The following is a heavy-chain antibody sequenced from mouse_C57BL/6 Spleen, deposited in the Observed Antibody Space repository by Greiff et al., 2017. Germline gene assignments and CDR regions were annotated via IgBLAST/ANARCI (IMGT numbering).Heavy chain of an antibody. CDR2: IRSKSNNYAT. CDR1: GFSFNTYA. J-gene: IGHJ1*03. Sequence: VQLKESGGGLVQPKGSLKLSCAASGFSFNTYAMNWVRQAPGKGLEWVARIRSKSNNYATYYADSVKDRFTISRDDSESMLYLQMNNLKTEDTAMYYCVRQITTVVGYFDVWGTGTTVTVSS. D-gene: IGHD1-1*01. CDR3: VRQITTVVGYFDV. V-gene: IGHV10-1*01.